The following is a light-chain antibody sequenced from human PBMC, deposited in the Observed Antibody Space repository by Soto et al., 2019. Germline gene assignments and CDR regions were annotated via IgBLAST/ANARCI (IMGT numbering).Light chain of an antibody. J-gene: IGKJ1*01. CDR2: AAS. Sequence: DIQMTQSPSSLSASVGDRVTITCRASQSISSYLNWYQQKPGKAPKLLIHAASTLQSGVPSRFSGSGSGTEFTLPISSLQPEDFATYYCQHSYNNPRTFGQGTRVEIK. V-gene: IGKV1-39*01. CDR3: QHSYNNPRT. CDR1: QSISSY.